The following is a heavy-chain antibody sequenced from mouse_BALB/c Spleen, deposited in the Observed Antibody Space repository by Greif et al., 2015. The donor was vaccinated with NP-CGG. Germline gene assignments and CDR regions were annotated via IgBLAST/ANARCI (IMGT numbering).Heavy chain of an antibody. CDR1: GFTFSNYW. V-gene: IGHV6-6*02. J-gene: IGHJ4*01. Sequence: DVQLVESGGGLVQPGGSMKLSCVASGFTFSNYWMNWVRQSPEKGLEWVAEIRLKSNNYATHYAESVKGRFTISRDDSKSSVYLQMNNLRAEDTGIYYCTPLTTAFYAMDYWGQGTSVTVSS. CDR2: IRLKSNNYAT. D-gene: IGHD1-2*01. CDR3: TPLTTAFYAMDY.